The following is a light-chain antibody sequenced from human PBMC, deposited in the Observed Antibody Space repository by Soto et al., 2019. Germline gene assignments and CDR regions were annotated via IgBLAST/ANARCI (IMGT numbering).Light chain of an antibody. V-gene: IGLV2-8*01. CDR2: EVT. CDR1: SSDVGAF. Sequence: QSALTQPPSASGSPGQSVTISCTGTSSDVGAFVSWYQQHPGRAPKLLIYEVTERPSGVPDRFSGSKSGNTASLTDSGLQAEDEADYYCNSYAGSNNLVFGGGTKLTVL. J-gene: IGLJ2*01. CDR3: NSYAGSNNLV.